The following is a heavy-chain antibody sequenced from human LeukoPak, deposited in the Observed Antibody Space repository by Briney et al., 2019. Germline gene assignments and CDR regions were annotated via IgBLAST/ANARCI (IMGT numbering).Heavy chain of an antibody. J-gene: IGHJ4*02. V-gene: IGHV4-38-2*01. CDR2: IHHSGST. Sequence: SETLSLTCAVSGYSISSGYYWGWIRQPPGKGLEWIGSIHHSGSTFYNPSLKSRVTTSVDTSKNQFSLRLSSVTAADTAVYYCARHEAEMATILGGYWGQGTLVTVSS. D-gene: IGHD5-24*01. CDR1: GYSISSGYY. CDR3: ARHEAEMATILGGY.